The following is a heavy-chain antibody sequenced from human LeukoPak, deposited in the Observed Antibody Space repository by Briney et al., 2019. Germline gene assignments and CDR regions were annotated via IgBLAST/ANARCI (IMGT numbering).Heavy chain of an antibody. CDR2: IYYSGST. J-gene: IGHJ4*02. D-gene: IGHD5/OR15-5a*01. CDR1: GGSLSSYC. CDR3: ARHSSVRSPFDY. V-gene: IGHV4-59*08. Sequence: PSETLSLTCTVSGGSLSSYCWSWIRQPPGKGLEWIGYIYYSGSTNYNPSLKSRVTISVDTSKNQFSLKLSSVTAADTAVYYCARHSSVRSPFDYWGQGTLVTVSS.